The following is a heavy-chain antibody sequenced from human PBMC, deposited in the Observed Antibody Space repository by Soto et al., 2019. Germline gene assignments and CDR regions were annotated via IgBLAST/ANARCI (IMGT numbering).Heavy chain of an antibody. CDR1: GYPFISYG. CDR2: ISAYNGDT. D-gene: IGHD2-15*01. J-gene: IGHJ6*03. V-gene: IGHV1-18*01. Sequence: QGELVQSGAEVKKPGASVRVSCKASGYPFISYGISWVRQAPGQGLEWMAWISAYNGDTTYAQKFQGRLTVTRDTPTSTAYMELGSLRSDDTAVYYCVRGTIVVAPYYYMDVWGKGTTVTVSS. CDR3: VRGTIVVAPYYYMDV.